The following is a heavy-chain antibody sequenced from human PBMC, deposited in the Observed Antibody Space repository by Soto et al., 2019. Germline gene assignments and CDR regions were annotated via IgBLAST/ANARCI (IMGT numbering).Heavy chain of an antibody. D-gene: IGHD4-17*01. J-gene: IGHJ4*02. CDR1: GFTFSSYA. CDR2: ISGSGGST. CDR3: ARGRYGDLLYYFDY. Sequence: GGSLRLSCAASGFTFSSYAMSWVRQAPGKGLEWVSAISGSGGSTYYADSVKGRFTISRDNSKNTLYLQMNSLRAEDTAVYYWARGRYGDLLYYFDYWGQGTLVTVSS. V-gene: IGHV3-23*01.